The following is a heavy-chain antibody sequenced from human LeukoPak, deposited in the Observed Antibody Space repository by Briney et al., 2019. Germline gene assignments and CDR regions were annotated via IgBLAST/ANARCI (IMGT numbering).Heavy chain of an antibody. J-gene: IGHJ3*02. Sequence: GGSLRLSCAASGFTFSSYWMHWVRQAPGKGLVWVSRISSDGSTISYADSVKGRFTISRDNAKNSLYLQMNSLRAEDTAVYYCARSMAAGFDIWGQGTVVIVSS. V-gene: IGHV3-74*01. D-gene: IGHD6-25*01. CDR2: ISSDGSTI. CDR3: ARSMAAGFDI. CDR1: GFTFSSYW.